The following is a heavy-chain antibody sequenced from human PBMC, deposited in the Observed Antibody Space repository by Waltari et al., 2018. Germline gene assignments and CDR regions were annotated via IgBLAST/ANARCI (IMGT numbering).Heavy chain of an antibody. D-gene: IGHD3-22*01. CDR1: GYTFPGYY. J-gene: IGHJ3*02. V-gene: IGHV1-2*02. Sequence: QVQLVQSGAEVKKPGASVKVSCKASGYTFPGYYMHWVRQAPGQGLEWMGWINPNSGGTNYAQKFQGRVTMTRDTSISTAYMELSRLRSDDTAVYYCARDYGADSSAPDDAFDIWGQGTMVTVSS. CDR2: INPNSGGT. CDR3: ARDYGADSSAPDDAFDI.